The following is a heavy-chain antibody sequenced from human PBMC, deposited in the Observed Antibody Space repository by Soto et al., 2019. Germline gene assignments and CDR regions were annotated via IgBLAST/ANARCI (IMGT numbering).Heavy chain of an antibody. Sequence: EVQLLESGGGLVQPGGPLGLSCPASGFTFSIYAMSWLRQPPGKGLEWVSAISGSGDRTYYADSVKGRFTISRDNSKNTLYLQMNSLRAEDSAVYYCVKERSGHSYADSWGQGTLVTVSS. CDR1: GFTFSIYA. D-gene: IGHD5-18*01. J-gene: IGHJ4*02. V-gene: IGHV3-23*01. CDR3: VKERSGHSYADS. CDR2: ISGSGDRT.